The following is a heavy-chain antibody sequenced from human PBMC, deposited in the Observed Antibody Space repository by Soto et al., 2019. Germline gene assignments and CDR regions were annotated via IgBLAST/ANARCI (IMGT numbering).Heavy chain of an antibody. D-gene: IGHD2-15*01. CDR1: GYTFTRYT. CDR2: INPDNGNT. CDR3: ARGIATGQLDP. V-gene: IGHV1-3*01. Sequence: ASVEVSCKASGYTFTRYTMNWVRQAPGQRLEWMGWINPDNGNTKSSQKFQDRVIITRDTSASTAYMDLSSLRSEDTAVYYCARGIATGQLDPWGQGTLVTVSS. J-gene: IGHJ5*02.